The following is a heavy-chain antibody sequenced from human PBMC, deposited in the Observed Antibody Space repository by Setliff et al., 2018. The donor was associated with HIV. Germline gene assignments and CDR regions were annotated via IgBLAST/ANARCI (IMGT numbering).Heavy chain of an antibody. J-gene: IGHJ4*02. CDR3: AREDVMTGYSFDY. CDR2: LLYDGSDD. D-gene: IGHD3-9*01. CDR1: GFTFRSYA. V-gene: IGHV3-30*04. Sequence: LRLSFAASGFTFRSYAMRWVRQAPGKGLEWVAKLLYDGSDDFYSDSVKGRFTISRDNSNNTLFLQMNSLRPEDTAVYYCAREDVMTGYSFDYWGQGTLVTVSS.